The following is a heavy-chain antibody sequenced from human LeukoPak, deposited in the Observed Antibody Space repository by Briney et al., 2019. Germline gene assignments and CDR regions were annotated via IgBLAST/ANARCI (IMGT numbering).Heavy chain of an antibody. D-gene: IGHD3-16*01. CDR3: AVWRQQWYVDL. Sequence: SETLSLTCTVSGDSISTSYWSWIRQPPGKGLEWIGYVYYRGSSNYNPSLKSRVTILVDTSKNQVSLNLTSVTAADTAVYYCAVWRQQWYVDLWGRGTLVTVSS. J-gene: IGHJ2*01. CDR1: GDSISTSY. CDR2: VYYRGSS. V-gene: IGHV4-59*08.